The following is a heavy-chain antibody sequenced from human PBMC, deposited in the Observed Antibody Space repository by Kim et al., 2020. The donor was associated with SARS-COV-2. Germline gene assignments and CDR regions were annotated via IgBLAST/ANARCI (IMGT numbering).Heavy chain of an antibody. J-gene: IGHJ4*02. CDR3: ARVGEVDIVATIWD. V-gene: IGHV3-48*02. D-gene: IGHD5-12*01. CDR1: GFTFSSYS. Sequence: GGSLRLSCAASGFTFSSYSMHWVRQAPGKGLEWVSYISSSSSTIYYADSVKGRFTISRDNAKNSLYLQMNSLRDEDTAVYYCARVGEVDIVATIWDWGQGTLVTVPS. CDR2: ISSSSSTI.